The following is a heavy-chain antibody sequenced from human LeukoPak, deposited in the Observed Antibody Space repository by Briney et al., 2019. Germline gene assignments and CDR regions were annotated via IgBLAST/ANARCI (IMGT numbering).Heavy chain of an antibody. CDR3: ARKIGSSGAFDI. J-gene: IGHJ3*02. CDR2: IYHSGST. V-gene: IGHV4-4*02. Sequence: PSGTLSLTCAVSGGPISSTNWWSWVRQPPGKGLEWIGEIYHSGSTNYNPSLRSRITISVDKSKDQFSLRLSSVTAADTAVYYCARKIGSSGAFDIWSQGTMVTVSS. CDR1: GGPISSTNW. D-gene: IGHD1-26*01.